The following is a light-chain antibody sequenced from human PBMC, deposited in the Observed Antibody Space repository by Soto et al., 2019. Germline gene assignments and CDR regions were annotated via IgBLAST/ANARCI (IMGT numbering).Light chain of an antibody. CDR2: GAS. CDR3: HHYGST. CDR1: QSVSSN. V-gene: IGKV3-20*01. Sequence: EIVMTQSPATLSVSPGERATLSCRASQSVSSNLAWYQQKPGQAPRLLIYGASSRATGIPDRFSGSGSGTDFTLTISRLEPEDFAVHYCHHYGSTFGQGTKVDIK. J-gene: IGKJ1*01.